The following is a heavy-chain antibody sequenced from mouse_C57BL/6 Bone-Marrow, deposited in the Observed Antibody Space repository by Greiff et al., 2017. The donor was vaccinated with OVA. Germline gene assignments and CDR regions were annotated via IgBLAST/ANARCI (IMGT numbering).Heavy chain of an antibody. CDR1: GYTFTDYY. CDR2: INPNNGGT. V-gene: IGHV1-26*01. CDR3: ARFYYGSSWGDY. D-gene: IGHD1-1*01. J-gene: IGHJ2*01. Sequence: VQLQQSGPELVKPGASVKISCKASGYTFTDYYMNWVKQSHGKSLEWIGDINPNNGGTSYNQKFKGKATLTVDKSSSTAYMELRSLTSEDSAVYYCARFYYGSSWGDYWGQGTTLTVSS.